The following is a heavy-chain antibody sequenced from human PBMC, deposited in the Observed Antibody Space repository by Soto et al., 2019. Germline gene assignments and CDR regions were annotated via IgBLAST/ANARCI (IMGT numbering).Heavy chain of an antibody. CDR3: ARDRCSFALYYYYGMDV. Sequence: PSQTLSLSCAISGDSFSSNSAAWNWIRQSPSRGLEWLGRTYYRSKWYNDYAVSVKSRITINPDTSKNQFSLQLNSVTPEDTAVYYCARDRCSFALYYYYGMDVWGQGTTVTVSS. J-gene: IGHJ6*02. CDR1: GDSFSSNSAA. CDR2: TYYRSKWYN. V-gene: IGHV6-1*01. D-gene: IGHD6-13*01.